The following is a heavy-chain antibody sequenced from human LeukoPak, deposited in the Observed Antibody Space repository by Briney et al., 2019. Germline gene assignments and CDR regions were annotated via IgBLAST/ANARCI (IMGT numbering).Heavy chain of an antibody. V-gene: IGHV1-69*05. D-gene: IGHD4-23*01. J-gene: IGHJ5*02. CDR2: IIPIFGTA. Sequence: SVKVSCKASGGTFSSYAISWVRQAPGQGLEWMGRIIPIFGTANYAQKFQGRVTITTDESTSTAYMELSSPRSEDTAVYYCAREGYVTRYNTHWFDPWGQGTLVTVSS. CDR3: AREGYVTRYNTHWFDP. CDR1: GGTFSSYA.